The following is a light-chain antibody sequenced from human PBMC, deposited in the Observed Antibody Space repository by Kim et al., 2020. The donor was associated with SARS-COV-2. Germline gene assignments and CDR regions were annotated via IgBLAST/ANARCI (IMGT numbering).Light chain of an antibody. CDR2: DVS. V-gene: IGLV2-11*01. Sequence: GQSITISCPATSSDVGGYNYVSWYQQHPDKTPKLMIYDVSERPSGVPDRFSGSKSGNAASLTISGLQADDEADYYCCSYAGSYTYVFGTGTKVTVL. CDR1: SSDVGGYNY. CDR3: CSYAGSYTYV. J-gene: IGLJ1*01.